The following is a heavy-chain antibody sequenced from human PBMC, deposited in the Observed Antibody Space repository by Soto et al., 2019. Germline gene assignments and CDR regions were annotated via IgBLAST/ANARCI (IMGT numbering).Heavy chain of an antibody. D-gene: IGHD4-17*01. V-gene: IGHV4-31*03. CDR2: IYYSGST. CDR1: GGSISSGGYY. CDR3: ARTVMTTYYFHY. Sequence: KPSETLSLTCTVSGGSISSGGYYWSWIRQHPGKGLEWIGYIYYSGSTYYNPSLKSRVTISVDMSKNQFSLKLSSVSAADTAVYYCARTVMTTYYFHYWGQGTLVTVSS. J-gene: IGHJ4*02.